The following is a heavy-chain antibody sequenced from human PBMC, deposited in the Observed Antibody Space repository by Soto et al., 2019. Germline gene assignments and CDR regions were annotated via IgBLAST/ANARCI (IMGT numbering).Heavy chain of an antibody. J-gene: IGHJ4*02. CDR1: GFIFSNYA. CDR2: ISGSGADT. CDR3: ATDTGRGVGSVFDY. D-gene: IGHD2-15*01. V-gene: IGHV3-23*01. Sequence: EVQLLESGGGLVQPGGSLRLSCAPSGFIFSNYAMSWVRQARGKGLEWVSAISGSGADTYYTESVKGRFTISRNNFKNTLYLPMNSLRAEDTAVYYWATDTGRGVGSVFDYWGQGTLVTVSS.